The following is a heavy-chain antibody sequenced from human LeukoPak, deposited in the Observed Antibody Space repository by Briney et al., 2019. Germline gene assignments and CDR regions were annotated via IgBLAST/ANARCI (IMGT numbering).Heavy chain of an antibody. V-gene: IGHV3-48*01. D-gene: IGHD3-10*01. CDR2: ISTSSNTI. Sequence: PGGSLRLSCAASGFTFSSYNMNWVRQAPGKGLEWVSYISTSSNTIYYADSVKGRFTISRDNAKNSLYLQMNDLRAEDTAVYYCARVGSYGMDVRGQGTTVTVSS. CDR1: GFTFSSYN. J-gene: IGHJ6*02. CDR3: ARVGSYGMDV.